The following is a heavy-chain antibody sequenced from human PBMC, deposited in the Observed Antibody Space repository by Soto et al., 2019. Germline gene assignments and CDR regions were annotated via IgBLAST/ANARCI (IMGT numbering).Heavy chain of an antibody. CDR3: ARPRASLPSFADHDYGVDV. D-gene: IGHD1-26*01. Sequence: QVLLVQSGAEVKKPGASVKVSCKASGYSFTTYGITWVRRAPGQGLEWLGWISGHSGETKSSEKVRRRVTLTADTSTNTASLDLRTLNSDDTSIYYCARPRASLPSFADHDYGVDVWGQGTAVTVSS. V-gene: IGHV1-18*04. CDR1: GYSFTTYG. CDR2: ISGHSGET. J-gene: IGHJ6*02.